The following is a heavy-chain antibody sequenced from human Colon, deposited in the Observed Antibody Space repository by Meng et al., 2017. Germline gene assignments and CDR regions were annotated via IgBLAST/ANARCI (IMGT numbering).Heavy chain of an antibody. CDR2: IYNGGST. CDR3: ASPLGY. Sequence: GESLKISCAASDFIVTSDYMFWVRQAPGKGLEWVSVIYNGGSTFYTASVKGRFTISRDNSKNTLYLQMNSLRAEDTAVYYCASPLGYWGQGTLVTVSS. J-gene: IGHJ4*02. CDR1: DFIVTSDY. V-gene: IGHV3-53*01. D-gene: IGHD3-10*01.